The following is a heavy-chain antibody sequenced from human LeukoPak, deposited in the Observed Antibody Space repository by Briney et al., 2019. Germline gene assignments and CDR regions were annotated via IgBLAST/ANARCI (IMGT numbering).Heavy chain of an antibody. CDR1: GGSISSYY. D-gene: IGHD3-22*01. Sequence: SETLSLTCTVSGGSISSYYWSWIRQPPGKGLEWIGYTYYSGSTNYNPSLKSRVTISVDTSKNQFSLKLSSVTAADTAVYYCASGNYYDSSEAGAFDIWGQGTMVTVSS. CDR3: ASGNYYDSSEAGAFDI. J-gene: IGHJ3*02. V-gene: IGHV4-59*01. CDR2: TYYSGST.